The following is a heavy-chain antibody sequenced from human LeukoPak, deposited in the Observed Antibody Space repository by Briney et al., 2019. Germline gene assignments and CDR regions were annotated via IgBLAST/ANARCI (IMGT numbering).Heavy chain of an antibody. Sequence: PSQTLSLTCTVSGGSISSGSYYWSWIRQPAGKGLEWIGRIYTSGSTNYNPSLKSRVTISVDTSKNQFSLKLSSVTAADTAVYYCARLYGSGSSLYFDYWGLGTLVTVSS. CDR3: ARLYGSGSSLYFDY. D-gene: IGHD3-10*01. V-gene: IGHV4-61*02. J-gene: IGHJ4*02. CDR1: GGSISSGSYY. CDR2: IYTSGST.